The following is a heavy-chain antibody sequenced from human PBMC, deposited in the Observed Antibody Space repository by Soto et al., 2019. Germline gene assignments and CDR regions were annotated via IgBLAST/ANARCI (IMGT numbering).Heavy chain of an antibody. CDR3: ARDGYRRVVVAATRLFDY. CDR1: GYTFTSYG. CDR2: ISAYNGNT. D-gene: IGHD2-15*01. J-gene: IGHJ4*02. V-gene: IGHV1-18*01. Sequence: QVQLVQSGAEVKKPGASVKVSCKASGYTFTSYGISWVRQAPGQGLEWMGWISAYNGNTNYAQKLQGRVTMTADTSTSTAYMELRSLRSDDTAVYYCARDGYRRVVVAATRLFDYWGQGTLVTVSS.